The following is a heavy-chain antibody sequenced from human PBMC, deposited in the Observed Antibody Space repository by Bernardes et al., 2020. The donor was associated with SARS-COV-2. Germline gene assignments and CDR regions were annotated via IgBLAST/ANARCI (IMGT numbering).Heavy chain of an antibody. Sequence: GGCLSHSRSASGFTLPHYGMHWVRPGPGKGLEWVATIYYYGNTQHYADSVKGRFTISRDNSKNILYLQMNSLAVEDTAVYYCAREYGDYGPDVWGQGTTVTVSS. CDR1: GFTLPHYG. D-gene: IGHD2-21*02. CDR2: IYYYGNTQ. CDR3: AREYGDYGPDV. V-gene: IGHV3-33*01. J-gene: IGHJ6*02.